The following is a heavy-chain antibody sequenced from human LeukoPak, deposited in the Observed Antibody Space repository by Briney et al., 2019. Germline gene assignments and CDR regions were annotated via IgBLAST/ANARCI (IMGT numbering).Heavy chain of an antibody. J-gene: IGHJ5*02. V-gene: IGHV4-59*01. CDR3: ARGNYYDSSGYYH. D-gene: IGHD3-22*01. CDR1: GGSISSYY. Sequence: NASETLSLTCTVSGGSISSYYWSWIRQPPGKGLEWIGYIYYSRSTNYNPSLKSRVTISVGTSKNQFSLKLSSVTAADTAVYYCARGNYYDSSGYYHWGQGTLVTVSS. CDR2: IYYSRST.